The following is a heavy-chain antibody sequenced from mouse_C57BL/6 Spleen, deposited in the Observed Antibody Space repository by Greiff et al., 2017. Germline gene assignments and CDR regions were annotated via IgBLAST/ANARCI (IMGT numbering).Heavy chain of an antibody. D-gene: IGHD1-1*01. CDR2: ISYDGSN. CDR3: ARAHYGSSSWFAY. J-gene: IGHJ3*01. Sequence: EVQLQESGPGLVKPSQSLSLTCSVTGYSITSGYYWNWIRQFPGNKLEWMGYISYDGSNNYNPSLKNRISITRDTSKNQFFLKLNSVTTEDTATYYCARAHYGSSSWFAYWGQGTLVTVSA. V-gene: IGHV3-6*01. CDR1: GYSITSGYY.